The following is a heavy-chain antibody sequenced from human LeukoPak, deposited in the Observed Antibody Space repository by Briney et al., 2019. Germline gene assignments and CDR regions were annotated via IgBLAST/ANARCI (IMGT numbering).Heavy chain of an antibody. V-gene: IGHV3-21*01. CDR2: ISSSGSFI. D-gene: IGHD5-18*01. CDR3: GRTRGYSYGSYFDC. J-gene: IGHJ4*02. CDR1: GLTFSSYG. Sequence: PGGSLRLSCAAFGLTFSSYGMSWVRQAPGKGLEWVSSISSSGSFIYYADSVKGRFTISRDNAKNSLYLQMNSLRAEDTAVYYCGRTRGYSYGSYFDCWGQGTLVTVSS.